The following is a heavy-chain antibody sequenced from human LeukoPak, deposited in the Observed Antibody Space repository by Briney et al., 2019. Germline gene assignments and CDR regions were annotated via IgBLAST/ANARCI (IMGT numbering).Heavy chain of an antibody. D-gene: IGHD3-10*01. J-gene: IGHJ5*02. CDR3: ARDDYRGVTNFDP. CDR2: ISYTGST. CDR1: GGSISPYF. Sequence: SESLSLTCTVSGGSISPYFWSWIRQPPGKGLEWIGYISYTGSTNYIPSLKSRVTISVDTSKNQFSLQLTSVTAADTAVYYCARDDYRGVTNFDPWGQGTLVTVSS. V-gene: IGHV4-59*01.